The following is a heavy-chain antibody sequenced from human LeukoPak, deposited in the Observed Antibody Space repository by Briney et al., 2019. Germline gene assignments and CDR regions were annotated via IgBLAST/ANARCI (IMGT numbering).Heavy chain of an antibody. Sequence: GGSLRLSCAASGFTFSSYSMNWVRQAPGKGLEWVSSISSSSSYIYYADSVKGRFTISRDNAKNSLYLQMNSLRAEDTAVYYCARMPYSGSKYYFDYWGQGTLVTVSS. CDR3: ARMPYSGSKYYFDY. CDR2: ISSSSSYI. J-gene: IGHJ4*02. V-gene: IGHV3-21*01. D-gene: IGHD1-26*01. CDR1: GFTFSSYS.